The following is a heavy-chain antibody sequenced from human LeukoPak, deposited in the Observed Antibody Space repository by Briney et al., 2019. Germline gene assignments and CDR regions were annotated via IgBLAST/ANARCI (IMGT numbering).Heavy chain of an antibody. Sequence: SETLSLTCTVSGASITTYYWGWIRQPPGKGLEWVGYIYHSGSTKYNPSLKSRVTISVDTSRNQFSLRLSSVTAADTAVYYCARQLYGSSGYPFDYWGQGTLVTVSS. V-gene: IGHV4-59*08. D-gene: IGHD3-22*01. CDR3: ARQLYGSSGYPFDY. CDR1: GASITTYY. CDR2: IYHSGST. J-gene: IGHJ4*02.